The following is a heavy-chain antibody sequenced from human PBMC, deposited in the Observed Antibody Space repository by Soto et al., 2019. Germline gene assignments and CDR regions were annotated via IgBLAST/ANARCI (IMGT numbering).Heavy chain of an antibody. Sequence: SETLSLTCTVSGGSISSSSYYWGWIRQPPGKGLEWIGSIYYSGSTYYNPSLKSRVTISVDTSKNQFSLKLSSVTAADTAVYYCARHQAVAGYNWFDPWGQGTLVTVS. V-gene: IGHV4-39*01. CDR3: ARHQAVAGYNWFDP. CDR1: GGSISSSSYY. CDR2: IYYSGST. J-gene: IGHJ5*02. D-gene: IGHD6-19*01.